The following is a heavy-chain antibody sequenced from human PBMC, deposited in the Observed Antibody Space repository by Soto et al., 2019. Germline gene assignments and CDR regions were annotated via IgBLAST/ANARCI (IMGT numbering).Heavy chain of an antibody. J-gene: IGHJ6*02. CDR2: IIPIFGTA. Sequence: ASVKVSCKASGGTFSSYAISWVRQAPGQGLEWMGGIIPIFGTANYAQKFQGRVTITADESTSTAYMELSSLRSEDTAVYYCARRSIIAARGGYYYGMDVWGQGTTGTVSS. V-gene: IGHV1-69*13. CDR3: ARRSIIAARGGYYYGMDV. D-gene: IGHD6-6*01. CDR1: GGTFSSYA.